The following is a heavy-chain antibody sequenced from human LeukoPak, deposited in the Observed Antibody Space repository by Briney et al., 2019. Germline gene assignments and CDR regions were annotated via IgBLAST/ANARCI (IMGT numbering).Heavy chain of an antibody. Sequence: RTSETLSLTCAVYGGSFSGYYWSWTRQPPGKGLEWIGEINHSGSTNYNPSLKSRVTISVDTSKNQFSLKLSSVTAADTAVYYCARALGSGYYFRSLKYFDYWGQGTLVTVSS. J-gene: IGHJ4*02. CDR3: ARALGSGYYFRSLKYFDY. CDR1: GGSFSGYY. V-gene: IGHV4-34*01. CDR2: INHSGST. D-gene: IGHD3-3*01.